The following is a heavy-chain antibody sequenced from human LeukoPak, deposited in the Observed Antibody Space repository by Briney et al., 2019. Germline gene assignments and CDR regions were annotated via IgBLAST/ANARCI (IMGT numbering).Heavy chain of an antibody. CDR1: GFTFRDFG. J-gene: IGHJ5*02. CDR2: IRNDGSKD. Sequence: GGSLRLSCAASGFTFRDFGMHWVRQAPGKGLEWVAFIRNDGSKDYYPDSVKGRFTISRDNSRTTLYLQMHSLRIEDAAVYYCVKGGSSSHNWFDPWGQGILVTVSS. CDR3: VKGGSSSHNWFDP. D-gene: IGHD6-13*01. V-gene: IGHV3-30*02.